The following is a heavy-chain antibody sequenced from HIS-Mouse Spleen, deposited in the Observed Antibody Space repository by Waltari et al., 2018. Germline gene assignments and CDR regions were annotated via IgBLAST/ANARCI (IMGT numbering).Heavy chain of an antibody. CDR2: IYYSGST. CDR1: GRSISSRSYY. CDR3: AREIPYSSSWYDWYFDL. D-gene: IGHD6-13*01. J-gene: IGHJ2*01. Sequence: QLQLQESGPGLVKPSETLSLTGTVPGRSISSRSYYWGWLRQPPGKGLEWIGSIYYSGSTYYNPSLKSRVTISVDTSKNQFSLKLSSVTAADTAVYYCAREIPYSSSWYDWYFDLWGRGTLVTVSS. V-gene: IGHV4-39*07.